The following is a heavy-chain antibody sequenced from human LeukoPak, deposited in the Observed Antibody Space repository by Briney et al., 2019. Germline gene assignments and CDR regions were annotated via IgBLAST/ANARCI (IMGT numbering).Heavy chain of an antibody. J-gene: IGHJ4*02. D-gene: IGHD5-18*01. CDR3: TRRDTAMVNFDY. CDR1: GFTFSGSA. Sequence: PGGSLRLSCAASGFTFSGSAMHWVRQASGKGLEWVGRIRSKANSYATAYAASVKGRFTISRDDSKNTAYLQMNSLKTEDTAVYYCTRRDTAMVNFDYRGQGTLVTVSS. V-gene: IGHV3-73*01. CDR2: IRSKANSYAT.